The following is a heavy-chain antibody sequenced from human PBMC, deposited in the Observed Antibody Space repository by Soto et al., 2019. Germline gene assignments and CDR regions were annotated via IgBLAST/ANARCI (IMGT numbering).Heavy chain of an antibody. CDR2: IWYDGSNK. CDR1: GFTFSSYG. V-gene: IGHV3-33*01. Sequence: GGSLRLSCAASGFTFSSYGMHWVRQAPGKGLEWVAVIWYDGSNKYYADSVKGRFTISRDNSKNTLYLQMNSLRAEDTAVYYCARDEGYSYAWMGYYGMDVWGQGTTVTVSS. CDR3: ARDEGYSYAWMGYYGMDV. J-gene: IGHJ6*02. D-gene: IGHD5-18*01.